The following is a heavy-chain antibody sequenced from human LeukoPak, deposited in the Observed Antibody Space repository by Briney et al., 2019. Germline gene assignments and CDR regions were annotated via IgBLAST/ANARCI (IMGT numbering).Heavy chain of an antibody. CDR3: ARVRLVPSATMAGWFDP. V-gene: IGHV3-23*01. D-gene: IGHD2-2*01. CDR1: GFIYSSSA. CDR2: ISGRRAGT. Sequence: GGSQRLSCAASGFIYSSSAVRWPRQSPRRGVEWVSGISGRRAGTYYGDSVKGRLPISTDRSKHTLYLQMNSLRAEDKDAYDCARVRLVPSATMAGWFDPWGQGTLVTVSS. J-gene: IGHJ5*02.